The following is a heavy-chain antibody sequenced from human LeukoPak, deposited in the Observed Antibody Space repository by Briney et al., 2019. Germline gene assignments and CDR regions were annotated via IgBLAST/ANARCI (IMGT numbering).Heavy chain of an antibody. CDR1: GGSISSYY. D-gene: IGHD4-11*01. Sequence: SETLSLTCTVSGGSISSYYWSWIRQPPGKGLEWIGYIYYSGSTNYNPSLKSRVTISLDTSKNQFSLKLSSVTAADTAVYYCAKDLSDNSNFHHYYYYMDVWGKGTTVTVSS. V-gene: IGHV4-59*01. CDR3: AKDLSDNSNFHHYYYYMDV. J-gene: IGHJ6*03. CDR2: IYYSGST.